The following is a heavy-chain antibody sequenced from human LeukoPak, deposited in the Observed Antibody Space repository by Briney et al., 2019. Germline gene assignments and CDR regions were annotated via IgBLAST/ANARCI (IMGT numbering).Heavy chain of an antibody. D-gene: IGHD2-15*01. CDR2: IFSEGENT. V-gene: IGHV3-30*04. J-gene: IGHJ6*02. Sequence: PGGSLRLSWAASGFTLSTSAMGWVRQAPGKGLGGGAAIFSEGENTYYADSVKGRFTMSRANSKYTLDLQMTTLRADERPVYFCAREDCSGGACHRVDYNYGMEVWGQGTTVTVSS. CDR1: GFTLSTSA. CDR3: AREDCSGGACHRVDYNYGMEV.